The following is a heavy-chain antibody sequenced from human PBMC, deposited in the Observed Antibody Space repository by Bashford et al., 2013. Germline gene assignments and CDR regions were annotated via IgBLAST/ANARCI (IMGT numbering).Heavy chain of an antibody. CDR3: AREAHAYYDFWSGYYTPCYMDV. CDR1: GGTFSSYA. Sequence: VKVSCKASGGTFSSYAISWVRQAPGQGLEWMGGIIPXFGTANYAQKFQGRVTITADESTSTAYMELSSLRSEDTAVYYCAREAHAYYDFWSGYYTPCYMDVWGKGTTVTVSS. V-gene: IGHV1-69*01. D-gene: IGHD3-3*01. CDR2: IIPXFGTA. J-gene: IGHJ6*03.